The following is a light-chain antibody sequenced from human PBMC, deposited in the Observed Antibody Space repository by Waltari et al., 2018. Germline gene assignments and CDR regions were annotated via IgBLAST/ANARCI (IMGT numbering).Light chain of an antibody. J-gene: IGLJ1*01. CDR3: SSYTGSSIRYV. CDR1: SSDVGGYNY. CDR2: GVS. V-gene: IGLV2-14*01. Sequence: QSDLTQPASVSGSPGQSITISCTGTSSDVGGYNYVSWYQQHPGKAPKLMIYGVSNRPSGVSNRFSCSKSGNTASLTIAGLQAEDEADYYCSSYTGSSIRYVFGTGTKVTVL.